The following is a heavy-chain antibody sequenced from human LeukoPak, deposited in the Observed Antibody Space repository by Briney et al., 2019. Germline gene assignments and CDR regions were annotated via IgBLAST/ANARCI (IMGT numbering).Heavy chain of an antibody. V-gene: IGHV1-18*01. CDR3: ARATDTAIPGEFDY. CDR2: ISAYNGNT. CDR1: GYTFTSYG. J-gene: IGHJ4*02. Sequence: ASVKVSCKASGYTFTSYGISWVRQAPGQGLEWMGWISAYNGNTNYAQKLQGRVTMTTDTSTSTAYTELRSLRSDDTAVYYCARATDTAIPGEFDYWGQGTLVTVSS. D-gene: IGHD5-18*01.